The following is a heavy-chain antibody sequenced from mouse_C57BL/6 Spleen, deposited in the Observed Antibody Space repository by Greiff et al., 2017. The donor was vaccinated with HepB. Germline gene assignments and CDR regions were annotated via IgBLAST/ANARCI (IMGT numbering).Heavy chain of an antibody. V-gene: IGHV5-9-1*02. CDR2: ISSGGDYI. Sequence: EVQLVESGEGLVKPGGSLKLSCAASGFTFSSYAMSWVRQTPEKRLEWVAYISSGGDYIYYADTVKGRFTISRDNARNTLYLQMSSLKSEDTAMYYCTRDGNWDWYFDVWGTGTTVTVSS. J-gene: IGHJ1*03. CDR3: TRDGNWDWYFDV. D-gene: IGHD4-1*01. CDR1: GFTFSSYA.